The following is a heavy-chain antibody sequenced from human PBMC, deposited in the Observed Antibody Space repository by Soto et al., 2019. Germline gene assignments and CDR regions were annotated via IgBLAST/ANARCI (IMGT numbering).Heavy chain of an antibody. CDR2: ISAYNGNT. D-gene: IGHD5-12*01. CDR1: GYTFTSYG. Sequence: ASVKVSCKASGYTFTSYGISWVRQAPGQGREWMGWISAYNGNTNYAQKLQGRVTMTTDTSTSTAYMELRSLRSDDTAVYYCARDLRLGRDIVAKKRAGEYWGQGTLVSVSS. CDR3: ARDLRLGRDIVAKKRAGEY. J-gene: IGHJ4*02. V-gene: IGHV1-18*04.